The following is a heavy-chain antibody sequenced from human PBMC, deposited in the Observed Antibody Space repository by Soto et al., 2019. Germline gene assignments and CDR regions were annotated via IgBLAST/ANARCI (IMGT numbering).Heavy chain of an antibody. J-gene: IGHJ6*03. CDR1: GDSVSSNSAA. CDR2: TYYKSKWYN. CDR3: ARGSWDDVSGHYYMDV. D-gene: IGHD1-1*01. Sequence: PSQTLSLTGDISGDSVSSNSAAWNWIRQTPSRGLEWLGRTYYKSKWYNNYALSVQSRITVNPDTSKNQFSLQLNSVTPEDTAVYYCARGSWDDVSGHYYMDVWGKGTTVTVSS. V-gene: IGHV6-1*01.